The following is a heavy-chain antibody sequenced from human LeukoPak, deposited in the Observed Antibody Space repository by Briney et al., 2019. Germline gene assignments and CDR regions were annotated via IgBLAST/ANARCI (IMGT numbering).Heavy chain of an antibody. Sequence: GGSLRLSCAASGFTFRNAWMNWGRQALGKGLEWVARVKRKAVGETTSYAAPVKGRFSILRDDSRDMVYLQMNSLEAEDTAVYYCATCNGDCYFNFWGQGTLVIVSS. CDR3: ATCNGDCYFNF. CDR2: VKRKAVGETT. V-gene: IGHV3-15*01. J-gene: IGHJ4*02. D-gene: IGHD2-21*02. CDR1: GFTFRNAW.